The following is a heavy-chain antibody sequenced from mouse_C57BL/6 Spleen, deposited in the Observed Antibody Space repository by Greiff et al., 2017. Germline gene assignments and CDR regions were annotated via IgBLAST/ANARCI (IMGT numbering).Heavy chain of an antibody. V-gene: IGHV1-82*01. J-gene: IGHJ4*01. Sequence: VPLVESGPVLVKPGASVKISCKASGYAFRSSWLNWVKQRPGKGLVWIGRIYPGDGDNNYNGKFKGKATLTADKSSRTAYMKRSSLTSEDSAVYVCARSNYDYAMDYWGQGTSVTVSS. CDR2: IYPGDGDN. D-gene: IGHD2-5*01. CDR3: ARSNYDYAMDY. CDR1: GYAFRSSW.